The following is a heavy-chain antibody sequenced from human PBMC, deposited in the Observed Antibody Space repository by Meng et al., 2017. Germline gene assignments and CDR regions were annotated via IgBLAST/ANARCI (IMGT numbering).Heavy chain of an antibody. CDR2: IYHSGST. CDR3: ARENPDSYNWFDP. Sequence: SETLSLTGAVPGYSISSGYYWGWIRQPPGKGLEWIGSIYHSGSTYYNPSLKSRVTISVDTSKNQFSLKLSSVTAADTAVYYCARENPDSYNWFDPWGQGTLVTVSS. D-gene: IGHD3-22*01. V-gene: IGHV4-38-2*02. CDR1: GYSISSGYY. J-gene: IGHJ5*02.